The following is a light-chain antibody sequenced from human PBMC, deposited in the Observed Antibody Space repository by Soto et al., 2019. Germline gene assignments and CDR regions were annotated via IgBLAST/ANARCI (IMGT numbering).Light chain of an antibody. Sequence: DIQVTQSPSTLSASVGDRLTITCRASQTISSWLAWYQQKPGKAPKLLIYKASTLTSGVPSRFSGSGSGTEFTLTISSLQPDDFATYYCQHYNSYSEAFGQGTKVDI. CDR1: QTISSW. CDR2: KAS. V-gene: IGKV1-5*03. CDR3: QHYNSYSEA. J-gene: IGKJ1*01.